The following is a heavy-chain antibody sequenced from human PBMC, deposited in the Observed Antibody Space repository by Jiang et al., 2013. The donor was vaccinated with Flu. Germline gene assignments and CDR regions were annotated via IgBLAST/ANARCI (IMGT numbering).Heavy chain of an antibody. CDR2: QSGST. Sequence: QSGSTNYNTSLNPRVTISVDTSKNQFSLNLRSVSAADTAIYYCAREIRGGNCYDHWGQGTLVIVSS. CDR3: AREIRGGNCYDH. J-gene: IGHJ4*02. D-gene: IGHD2-15*01. V-gene: IGHV4-59*01.